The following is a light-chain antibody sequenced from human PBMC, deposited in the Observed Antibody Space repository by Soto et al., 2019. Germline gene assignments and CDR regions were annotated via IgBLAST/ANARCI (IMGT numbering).Light chain of an antibody. CDR3: NSYTSRYTFV. CDR1: SSDVGGYNY. V-gene: IGLV2-14*01. J-gene: IGLJ1*01. CDR2: EVS. Sequence: QSVLTQPASVSGSPGQSITISCTGTSSDVGGYNYVSWYQQHPGKAPKLMIYEVSNRPSGVSNRFSGSKSGNTASLTISGLQAEDEADYYCNSYTSRYTFVLGTGTKLTVL.